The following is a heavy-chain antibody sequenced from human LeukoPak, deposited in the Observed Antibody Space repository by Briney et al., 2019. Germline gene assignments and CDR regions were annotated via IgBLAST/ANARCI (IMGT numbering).Heavy chain of an antibody. Sequence: GGSLRLSCAASGFTFSSYAMSWVRQAPGKGLEWVSAISGSGGSTYYADSVKGRFTISRDNSKNTLYLQMNSLRAEDTTAYYCAKDIVGMGYCSSTSCPWGYYYYYYMDVWGKGTTVTVSS. D-gene: IGHD2-2*01. CDR1: GFTFSSYA. CDR2: ISGSGGST. CDR3: AKDIVGMGYCSSTSCPWGYYYYYYMDV. J-gene: IGHJ6*03. V-gene: IGHV3-23*01.